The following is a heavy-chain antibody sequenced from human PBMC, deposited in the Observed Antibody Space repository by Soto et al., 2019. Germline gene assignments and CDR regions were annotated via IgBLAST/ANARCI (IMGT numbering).Heavy chain of an antibody. Sequence: QVQLVQSGAEVKKPGSSVKVSCKASGGTFSSYAISWVRQAPGQGLEWMGGIIPIFGTANYAQKFQGRVTITADKSPSTAYMELSSLRSEDTAVYYCARPKSYCGGDCYPRYYYYYGMDVWGQGTTVTVSS. CDR3: ARPKSYCGGDCYPRYYYYYGMDV. CDR2: IIPIFGTA. J-gene: IGHJ6*02. CDR1: GGTFSSYA. V-gene: IGHV1-69*06. D-gene: IGHD2-21*02.